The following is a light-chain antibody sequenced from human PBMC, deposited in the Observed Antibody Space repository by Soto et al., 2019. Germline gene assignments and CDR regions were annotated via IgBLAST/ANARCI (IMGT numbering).Light chain of an antibody. CDR1: SRDVSNYNY. CDR2: EVS. V-gene: IGLV2-14*01. Sequence: QSVLTPPAPVSRSPGQTITISCTGTSRDVSNYNYVSWYQQYPGKAPKLIIYEVSNRPSGVSSRFSGSKSDNTASLTISGLQAEDEADYYCSSYTSHRTLYVRGTGPKVTGL. CDR3: SSYTSHRTLYV. J-gene: IGLJ1*01.